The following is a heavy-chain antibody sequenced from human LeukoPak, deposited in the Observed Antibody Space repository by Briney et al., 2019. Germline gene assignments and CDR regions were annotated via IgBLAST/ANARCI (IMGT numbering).Heavy chain of an antibody. V-gene: IGHV4-4*07. J-gene: IGHJ5*02. D-gene: IGHD3-10*01. CDR1: GGSISSYY. CDR3: ARHPELMRFDP. Sequence: SETLSLTCTVSGGSISSYYWSWIRQPAGKGLEWIGRIYSSGRTNYNPSLKSRVTMSVDTSKNQFSLNPNSVTAADTAVYYCARHPELMRFDPWGQGTLVTVSS. CDR2: IYSSGRT.